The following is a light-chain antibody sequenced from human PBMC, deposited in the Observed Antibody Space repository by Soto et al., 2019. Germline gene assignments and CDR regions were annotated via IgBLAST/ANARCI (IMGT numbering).Light chain of an antibody. J-gene: IGKJ1*01. V-gene: IGKV3-15*01. CDR2: VAS. CDR1: QSVSTS. CDR3: QQDYNWPWT. Sequence: EVVLTQSPATLSVSPGERATLSCRASQSVSTSLAWYQQKPGQAPRLLIFVASTRATGIPARFSGSGSGTEFTLTISSLQSGDFAVYYCQQDYNWPWTFGQGTKVEIK.